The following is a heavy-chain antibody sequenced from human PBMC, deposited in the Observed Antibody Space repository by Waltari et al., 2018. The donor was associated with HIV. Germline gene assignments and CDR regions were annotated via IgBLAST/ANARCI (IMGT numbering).Heavy chain of an antibody. Sequence: QVQLVQSGAEVKKPGASVKVSCKASGYTFTSYYMHWVRQAPGQGLDWMGIINPSGGSTSYAQKFQGRVTMTRDTSTSTVYMELSSLRSEDTAVYYCAGVGSGWYGFDYWGQGTLVTVSS. CDR1: GYTFTSYY. CDR3: AGVGSGWYGFDY. CDR2: INPSGGST. D-gene: IGHD6-19*01. V-gene: IGHV1-46*01. J-gene: IGHJ4*02.